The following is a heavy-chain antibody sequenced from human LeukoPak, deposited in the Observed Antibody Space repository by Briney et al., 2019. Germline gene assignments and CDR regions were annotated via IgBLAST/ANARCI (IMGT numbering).Heavy chain of an antibody. Sequence: GGSLRLSCAASGFTFSTYRIHWVRQAPGKGLVWVSRISGDGSDTRYADSVKGRFTISRDNAKNTVFLQMNSLRDEDTAVYYCARDVQDSRTGGLDFWGQGTLVTVSS. CDR2: ISGDGSDT. D-gene: IGHD3-22*01. V-gene: IGHV3-74*01. CDR1: GFTFSTYR. J-gene: IGHJ4*02. CDR3: ARDVQDSRTGGLDF.